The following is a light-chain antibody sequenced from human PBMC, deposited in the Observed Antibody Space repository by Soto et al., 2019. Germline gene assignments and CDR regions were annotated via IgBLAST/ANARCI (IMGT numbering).Light chain of an antibody. CDR1: SSDIGHYDY. J-gene: IGLJ1*01. CDR3: CSLTTSHTYV. Sequence: QSALTQPASVSGSPGQSITISCTGTSSDIGHYDYVSWYQQHPGKAPKLMIYHVTYRPSGVSMRYSGSKSGNSASLTISGLQADDEADYYCCSLTTSHTYVFGSGTKLAVL. CDR2: HVT. V-gene: IGLV2-14*03.